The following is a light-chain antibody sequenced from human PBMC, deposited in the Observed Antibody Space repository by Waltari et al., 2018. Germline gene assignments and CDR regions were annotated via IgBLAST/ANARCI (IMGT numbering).Light chain of an antibody. V-gene: IGLV8-61*01. Sequence: TVVTQEPSFSVSPGGTVTLTCGLPSGSVSPHHYASWYRQTPGQAPRTLIHNTDTRSSGVPDRFSGSILGNKAALTITGAQADDESDYYCVLYMGSVVFGGGTKLTVL. CDR1: SGSVSPHHY. J-gene: IGLJ3*02. CDR2: NTD. CDR3: VLYMGSVV.